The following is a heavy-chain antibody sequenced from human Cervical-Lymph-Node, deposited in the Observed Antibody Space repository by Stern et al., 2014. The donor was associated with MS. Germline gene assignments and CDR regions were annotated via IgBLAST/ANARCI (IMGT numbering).Heavy chain of an antibody. CDR2: VSFDGSTA. D-gene: IGHD3-22*01. Sequence: QVQLVESGGGVVQPGTSLRLSCVASGFTFSTYDMHWVRQVPGKGLEWVADVSFDGSTANYAESVKGRFTISRDNSKNTLFVQMNSLRAEDTAVYYCARRRGRSDDSGYYPDEALAFWGQGTMVTVSS. CDR3: ARRRGRSDDSGYYPDEALAF. CDR1: GFTFSTYD. V-gene: IGHV3-30*04. J-gene: IGHJ3*01.